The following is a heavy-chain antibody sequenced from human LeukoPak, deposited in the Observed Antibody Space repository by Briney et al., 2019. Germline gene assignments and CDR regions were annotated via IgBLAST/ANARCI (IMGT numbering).Heavy chain of an antibody. J-gene: IGHJ4*02. V-gene: IGHV3-53*01. CDR2: IFSNGDT. CDR3: TRDQMNY. Sequence: GGSLRLSCTASEFTVSRNYMLWVRQAPGKGLEWVSLIFSNGDTHYADSVKDRFTISRDTSKNTVSLQMNSLRVEDTAMYYCTRDQMNYWGQGTLVTVSS. D-gene: IGHD5-24*01. CDR1: EFTVSRNY.